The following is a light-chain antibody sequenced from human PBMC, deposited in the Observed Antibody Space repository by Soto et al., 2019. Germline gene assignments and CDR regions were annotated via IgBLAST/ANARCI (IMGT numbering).Light chain of an antibody. CDR3: MQSIQLPLP. CDR2: EVS. J-gene: IGKJ4*01. CDR1: QSLLHSDGKSY. V-gene: IGKV2D-29*01. Sequence: DIVMTQTPLSLSVTPGQPASISCKSRQSLLHSDGKSYLYWYLQKPGQPPQLLISEVSDPFSGVPDRLSGSVSGTDQTLIISRIEPEDVRGYYCMQSIQLPLPFGGGTKVEIK.